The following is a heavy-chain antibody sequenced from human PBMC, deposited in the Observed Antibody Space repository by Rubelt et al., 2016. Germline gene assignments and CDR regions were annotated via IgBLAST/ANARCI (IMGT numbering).Heavy chain of an antibody. CDR2: INHSGST. J-gene: IGHJ3*02. CDR1: GGSFSGYY. D-gene: IGHD6-19*01. Sequence: VQLQQWGAGLLKPSETLSLTCAVYGGSFSGYYWSWIRQPPGKGLEWIGEINHSGSTNYNPSLKSRVTISVDTSKNQFSLKLSSVTAADTAVYYCASQSSSGWYAFDIWGQGTMFTVSS. V-gene: IGHV4-34*01. CDR3: ASQSSSGWYAFDI.